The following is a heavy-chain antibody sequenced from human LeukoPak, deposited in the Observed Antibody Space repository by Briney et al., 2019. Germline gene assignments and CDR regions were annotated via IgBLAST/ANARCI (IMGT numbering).Heavy chain of an antibody. CDR2: ISHIGSYI. CDR3: ASRDYYDSSGYFDAFDI. D-gene: IGHD3-22*01. J-gene: IGHJ3*02. V-gene: IGHV3-21*04. Sequence: GGSLRLSCAASGFTFNYYSMNWVRQAPGKGLEWVSSISHIGSYIYYSDSVKGRFTISRDNAKNSLYLQMNSLRAEDTAVYYCASRDYYDSSGYFDAFDIWGQGTMVTVSS. CDR1: GFTFNYYS.